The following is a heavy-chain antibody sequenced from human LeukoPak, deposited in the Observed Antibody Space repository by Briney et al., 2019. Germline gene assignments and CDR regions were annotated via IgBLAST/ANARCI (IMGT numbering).Heavy chain of an antibody. CDR1: GGSISSGGYY. J-gene: IGHJ4*02. D-gene: IGHD3-10*01. CDR2: IYHSGST. CDR3: ARGGNYYGSGNFDY. Sequence: PSETLSLTCTVSGGSISSGGYYWSWIRQHPGKGLEWIGYIYHSGSTYYNPSLKSRVTISVDRSKNQFSLKLSSVTAADTAVYYCARGGNYYGSGNFDYWGQGTLVTVSS. V-gene: IGHV4-30-2*01.